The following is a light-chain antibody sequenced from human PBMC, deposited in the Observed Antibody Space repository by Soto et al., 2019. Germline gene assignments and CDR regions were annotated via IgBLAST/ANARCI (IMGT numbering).Light chain of an antibody. J-gene: IGLJ1*01. CDR1: TSDVDAYNY. CDR3: GSYTTSSNYV. CDR2: DVS. V-gene: IGLV2-14*01. Sequence: QSALTQPASLSGSPGQSITISCTGTTSDVDAYNYVSWYQQHPGKAPKLMIYDVSNRPSGVSSRFSGSKSGNTASLTISGLQAEDEADYYCGSYTTSSNYVLGTGTKVTVL.